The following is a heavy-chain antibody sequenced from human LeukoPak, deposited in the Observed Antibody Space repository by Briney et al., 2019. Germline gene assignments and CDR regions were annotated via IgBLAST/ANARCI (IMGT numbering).Heavy chain of an antibody. Sequence: GGSLRLSCAASGFTVSSHVMTWVRQAPGKGPEWVSVIVGNTAGTTYYADSVKGRFTISRDSVKNTVDLQMSSLRAEDTAVYYCARDTSGWYGAFEFWGQGALVTVSS. D-gene: IGHD6-19*01. V-gene: IGHV3-23*01. CDR3: ARDTSGWYGAFEF. CDR1: GFTVSSHV. CDR2: IVGNTAGTT. J-gene: IGHJ4*02.